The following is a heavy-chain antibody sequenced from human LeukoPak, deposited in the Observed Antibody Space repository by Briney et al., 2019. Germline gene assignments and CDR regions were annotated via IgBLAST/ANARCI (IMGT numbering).Heavy chain of an antibody. D-gene: IGHD6-19*01. CDR3: ARERGLVSAKAVAGRPTRYFDL. Sequence: GASVKVSCKASGYTFTSYYMHWVRQAPGQGLEWMGIINPSGGSTSYAQKFQGRVTMTRDTSTSTVYMELSSLRSEDTAVYYCARERGLVSAKAVAGRPTRYFDLWGRGTLVTVSS. CDR1: GYTFTSYY. J-gene: IGHJ2*01. CDR2: INPSGGST. V-gene: IGHV1-46*01.